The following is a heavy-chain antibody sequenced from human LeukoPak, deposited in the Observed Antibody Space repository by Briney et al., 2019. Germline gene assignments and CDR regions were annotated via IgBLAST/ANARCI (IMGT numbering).Heavy chain of an antibody. CDR2: ISYDGSNK. J-gene: IGHJ5*02. D-gene: IGHD6-13*01. CDR1: GFTFSSYG. CDR3: AKDGDDGYSSSWYNWSDP. Sequence: PGGSLRLSCAASGFTFSSYGMHWVRQAPGKGLEWVAVISYDGSNKYYADSVKGRFTISRDNSKNTLYLQMNSLRAEDTAVYYCAKDGDDGYSSSWYNWSDPWGQGTLVTVSS. V-gene: IGHV3-30*18.